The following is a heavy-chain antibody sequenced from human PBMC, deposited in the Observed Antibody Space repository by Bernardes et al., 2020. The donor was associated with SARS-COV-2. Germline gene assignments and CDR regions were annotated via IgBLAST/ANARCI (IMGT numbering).Heavy chain of an antibody. D-gene: IGHD6-19*01. CDR3: ASSGWYGLPEYWYFDL. CDR1: GFTFSNYW. V-gene: IGHV3-7*01. Sequence: GGSLRLSCAVSGFTFSNYWMSWVRQAPGKGLEWVANIKQDGSEKYYVDSVKGRFTISRDNAKNSLYLQMNSLRAEDTAIYYCASSGWYGLPEYWYFDLWGRGTLVTVSS. CDR2: IKQDGSEK. J-gene: IGHJ2*01.